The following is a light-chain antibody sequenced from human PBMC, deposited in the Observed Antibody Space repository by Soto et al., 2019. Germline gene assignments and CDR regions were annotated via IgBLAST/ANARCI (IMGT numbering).Light chain of an antibody. V-gene: IGKV3-15*01. CDR1: QSVSSN. Sequence: EIVMTQSPATLSVSPGETATLSCGASQSVSSNLAWYQQKPGQAPRLLMYDTSTRVTGIPARFSGSGSGTEFTLTISSLQSEDFAVYYCQQYKNWPPYTFGQGTKLEIK. CDR3: QQYKNWPPYT. J-gene: IGKJ2*01. CDR2: DTS.